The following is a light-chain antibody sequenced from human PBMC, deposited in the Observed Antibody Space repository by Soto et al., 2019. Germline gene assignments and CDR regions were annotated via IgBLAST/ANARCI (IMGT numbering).Light chain of an antibody. CDR1: QDISRW. CDR2: DAS. V-gene: IGKV1-5*01. J-gene: IGKJ1*01. Sequence: DIQMTQSPATLSASVGDRVSITCRASQDISRWLAWYQQKPGKAPKVLIWDASSLQRGVPSRFTGSGSGTEFTLTINGLQPDDFANYYCQQYNGYRTWTLGQGTKVDIK. CDR3: QQYNGYRTWT.